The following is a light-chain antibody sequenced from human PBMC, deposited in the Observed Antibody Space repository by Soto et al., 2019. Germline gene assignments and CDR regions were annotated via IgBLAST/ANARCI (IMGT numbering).Light chain of an antibody. CDR2: AVS. V-gene: IGLV2-14*01. CDR1: SSDIGGYNS. J-gene: IGLJ2*01. Sequence: QSALTQPASVSGSPGQSSTISCTGTSSDIGGYNSVSWYQQHPGKAPKLVIYAVSNRPSGVSSRFSGSKSGNTASLTISGRQAEDDASYDCSSNTTISPLLIFGGETNLTVL. CDR3: SSNTTISPLLI.